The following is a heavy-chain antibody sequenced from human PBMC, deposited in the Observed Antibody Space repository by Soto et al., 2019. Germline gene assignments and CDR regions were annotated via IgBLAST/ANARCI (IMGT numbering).Heavy chain of an antibody. V-gene: IGHV4-59*01. CDR1: GGSISSYY. Sequence: SETLSLTCTVSGGSISSYYWSWIRQPPGKGLEWIGYIYYSGSTNYNPSLKSRVTISVDTSKNQFSLKLSSVTAADTAVYYCARVGNYTIFGVGSLYYFDYWGQGTLVTVSS. CDR2: IYYSGST. J-gene: IGHJ4*02. CDR3: ARVGNYTIFGVGSLYYFDY. D-gene: IGHD3-3*01.